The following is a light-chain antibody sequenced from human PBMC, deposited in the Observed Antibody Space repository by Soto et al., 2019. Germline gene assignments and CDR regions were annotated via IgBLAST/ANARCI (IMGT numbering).Light chain of an antibody. CDR3: HQYYNWPPIT. J-gene: IGKJ5*01. CDR2: GVS. CDR1: QSVSSK. V-gene: IGKV3D-15*01. Sequence: EIVMTQSPAILSVSPGERATLSCRASQSVSSKLAWYPQKPGQSPRLLIHGVSTRATGIPARFSGSGSGTGFILTISSLQSEDFGIYYCHQYYNWPPITFGQGTRLEMK.